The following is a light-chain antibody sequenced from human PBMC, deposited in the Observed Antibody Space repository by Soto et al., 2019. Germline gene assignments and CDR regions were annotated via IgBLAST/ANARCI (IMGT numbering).Light chain of an antibody. Sequence: DIEMTQSPSSLSASVGDRVTITCRASQSISSYLNWYQQKPGKDPKLLIYAASSLQSGVPPRFSGSGSGTDFTLTISSLEPEDFAAYYCQQYYSTPRTFGQGTKVEIK. CDR1: QSISSY. CDR2: AAS. V-gene: IGKV1-39*01. CDR3: QQYYSTPRT. J-gene: IGKJ1*01.